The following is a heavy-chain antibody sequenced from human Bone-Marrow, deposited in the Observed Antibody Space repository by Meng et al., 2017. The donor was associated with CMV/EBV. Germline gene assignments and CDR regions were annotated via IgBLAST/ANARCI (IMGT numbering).Heavy chain of an antibody. J-gene: IGHJ4*02. V-gene: IGHV5-51*01. Sequence: KVSCKGSGYSFTSYWIGWVRQMPGKGLEWMGIIHPGDSDTRYRPPFQGQVTISADKSITTAYLQWSSLKASDTAMYYCARTTDGYNFLDYFDYWGQGTLVTVSS. CDR3: ARTTDGYNFLDYFDY. D-gene: IGHD5-24*01. CDR1: GYSFTSYW. CDR2: IHPGDSDT.